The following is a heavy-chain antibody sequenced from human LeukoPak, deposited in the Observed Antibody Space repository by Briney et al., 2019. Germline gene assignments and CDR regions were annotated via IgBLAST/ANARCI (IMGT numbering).Heavy chain of an antibody. CDR1: GFTFNAYN. Sequence: PGGSLRLSCAASGFTFNAYNMNWVRQAPGKGLEWVSIIYSGGSTYYADSVKGRFTISRDNSKTTLYLQMNSLRAEDTAVYYCARWLDYWGQGTLVTVSS. V-gene: IGHV3-53*01. J-gene: IGHJ4*02. CDR2: IYSGGST. CDR3: ARWLDY. D-gene: IGHD4-23*01.